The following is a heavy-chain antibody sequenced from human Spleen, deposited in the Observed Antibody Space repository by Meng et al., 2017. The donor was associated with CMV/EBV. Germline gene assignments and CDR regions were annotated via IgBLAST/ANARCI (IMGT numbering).Heavy chain of an antibody. D-gene: IGHD4/OR15-4a*01. CDR1: GFTFSTYT. Sequence: GESLRLSCAASGFTFSTYTMHWVRQAPGRGLEWVAVISYDGTNKYYTDSVKGRFTISRDNSKNSLYLQMNSLRAEDTAVYYCARANNFDYWGQGTLVTVSS. V-gene: IGHV3-30-3*01. CDR3: ARANNFDY. CDR2: ISYDGTNK. J-gene: IGHJ4*02.